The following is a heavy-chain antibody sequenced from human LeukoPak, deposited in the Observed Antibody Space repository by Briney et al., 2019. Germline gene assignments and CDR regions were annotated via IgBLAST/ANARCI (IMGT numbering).Heavy chain of an antibody. CDR1: GFTFSDYY. D-gene: IGHD3-22*01. J-gene: IGHJ4*02. Sequence: PGGSLRLSCAASGFTFSDYYMSWIRQAPGKGLEWVSYISSSGSTIYYADSVKGRFTISRDNAKNSLYLQMNSLRAEDTAVYYCARRSIALYYYDSSGYYSYWGQGTLVTVSS. CDR2: ISSSGSTI. CDR3: ARRSIALYYYDSSGYYSY. V-gene: IGHV3-11*01.